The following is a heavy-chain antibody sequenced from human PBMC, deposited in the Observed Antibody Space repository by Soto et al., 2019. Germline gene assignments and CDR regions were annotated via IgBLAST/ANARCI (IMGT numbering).Heavy chain of an antibody. Sequence: GASVKVSCKVSGYTLTELSMHWVRRAPGKGLEWMGGFDPEDGETIYAKKFQGRVTMTEDTSTDKAYMELSSLRSEDTAVYYCATNSDGLNYWGQGTLVIVSS. CDR3: ATNSDGLNY. J-gene: IGHJ4*02. CDR2: FDPEDGET. D-gene: IGHD4-17*01. CDR1: GYTLTELS. V-gene: IGHV1-24*01.